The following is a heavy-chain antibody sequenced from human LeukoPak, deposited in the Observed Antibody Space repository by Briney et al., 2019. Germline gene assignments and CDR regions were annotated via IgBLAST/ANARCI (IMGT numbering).Heavy chain of an antibody. V-gene: IGHV4-38-2*02. Sequence: SETLSLTCTVSGYSISSGYYWGWIRQPPGKGLEWIGSIYHSGSTYYNPSLKSRVTISVDTSKNQFSLRLTSVTAADTAVYYCASLRVPGDFDYWGQGTLVTVSS. CDR2: IYHSGST. J-gene: IGHJ4*02. CDR1: GYSISSGYY. CDR3: ASLRVPGDFDY. D-gene: IGHD3-16*01.